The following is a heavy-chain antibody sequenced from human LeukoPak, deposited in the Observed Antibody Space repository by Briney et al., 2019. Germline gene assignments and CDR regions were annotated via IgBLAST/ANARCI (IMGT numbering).Heavy chain of an antibody. J-gene: IGHJ4*02. Sequence: PGGSLRLPCAASGFTFSGSTMHWVRQASGKGLEWLGRIRSKVNSYATAYAASVKGRFTISRDDSKNTAYLQMNSLKTEDTAVYYCTRQGGEDYWGQGTLVTVSS. V-gene: IGHV3-73*01. CDR2: IRSKVNSYAT. CDR3: TRQGGEDY. CDR1: GFTFSGST. D-gene: IGHD3-16*01.